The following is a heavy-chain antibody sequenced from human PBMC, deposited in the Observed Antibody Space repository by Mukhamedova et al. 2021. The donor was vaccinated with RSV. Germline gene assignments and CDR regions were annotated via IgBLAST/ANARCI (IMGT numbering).Heavy chain of an antibody. J-gene: IGHJ4*02. V-gene: IGHV3-15*01. CDR3: TTESTPNSSGWTYYFDY. D-gene: IGHD6-19*01. Sequence: GKGLEWVGRIKSKTDGGTTDYAAPVKGRFTISRDDSKNTLYLQMNSLKTEDTAVYYCTTESTPNSSGWTYYFDYWGQGTLVTVSS. CDR2: IKSKTDGGTT.